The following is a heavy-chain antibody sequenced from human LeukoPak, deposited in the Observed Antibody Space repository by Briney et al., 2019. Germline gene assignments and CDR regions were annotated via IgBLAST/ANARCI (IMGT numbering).Heavy chain of an antibody. CDR1: GFTFSSYS. V-gene: IGHV3-21*01. CDR2: ISGSSSYI. J-gene: IGHJ3*02. Sequence: GSLRLSCAASGFTFSSYSMNWVRQAPGKGLEWVSSISGSSSYIYYADSVKGRFTISRDNAKSSLYLQMNSLRAEDTAVYYCARDKICGGDCYDAFDIWGQGTMVTVSS. CDR3: ARDKICGGDCYDAFDI. D-gene: IGHD2-21*02.